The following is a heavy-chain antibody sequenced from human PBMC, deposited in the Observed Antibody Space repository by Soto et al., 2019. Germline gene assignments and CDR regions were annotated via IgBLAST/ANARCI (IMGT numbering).Heavy chain of an antibody. Sequence: EVQLLESGGGLVQPGGSLRLSCVGSGFSFRKYAMNWVRQAPGKGLEWVSGISGSGGSGRGFYADPVKGRFTISRDNSKNTLYLEMNSLRAEDTAVYSCAKDLDDYSSAIDFWGQGTLVTVSS. CDR1: GFSFRKYA. D-gene: IGHD4-4*01. CDR3: AKDLDDYSSAIDF. V-gene: IGHV3-23*01. CDR2: ISGSGGSGRG. J-gene: IGHJ4*02.